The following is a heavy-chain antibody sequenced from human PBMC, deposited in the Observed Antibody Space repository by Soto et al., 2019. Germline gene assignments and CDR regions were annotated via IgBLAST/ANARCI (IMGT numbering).Heavy chain of an antibody. Sequence: GGYLGRCCAASGFTFRSYAVSWVRQAPGKGLEWVSAISVSGGSTYYADSVKGRFTISRDNSKNTLYLQMNSLRAEDTAVYYCAKETWNQYCLDYWGQATLLTLSS. CDR1: GFTFRSYA. D-gene: IGHD1-1*01. CDR3: AKETWNQYCLDY. CDR2: ISVSGGST. V-gene: IGHV3-23*01. J-gene: IGHJ4*02.